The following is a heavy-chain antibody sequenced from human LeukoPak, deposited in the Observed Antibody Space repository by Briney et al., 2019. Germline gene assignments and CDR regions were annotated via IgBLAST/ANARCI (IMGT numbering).Heavy chain of an antibody. V-gene: IGHV1-2*06. CDR1: GYTFTGYY. J-gene: IGHJ3*02. Sequence: GASVKVSCKASGYTFTGYYMHWVRQAPGQGLEWMGRINPNSGGTNYAQKFQGRVTMTRDTSISTAYMELSRLRSDDTAVYYCARSVEMANEDAFDTWGQGTMVTVSS. CDR2: INPNSGGT. CDR3: ARSVEMANEDAFDT. D-gene: IGHD5-24*01.